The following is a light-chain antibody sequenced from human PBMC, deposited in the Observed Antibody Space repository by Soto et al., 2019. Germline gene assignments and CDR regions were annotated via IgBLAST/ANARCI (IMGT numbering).Light chain of an antibody. Sequence: EIVLTQSPGTLSLSPGERATLSCRASQTINNKYSAWYQQAPGQAPMLLIHGVSIRATGIPDRFSGSGSGTVFPLTISRLEPDDFAVYYCQLYSGSPWTFGQGTKVEIK. CDR2: GVS. J-gene: IGKJ1*01. CDR1: QTINNKY. CDR3: QLYSGSPWT. V-gene: IGKV3-20*01.